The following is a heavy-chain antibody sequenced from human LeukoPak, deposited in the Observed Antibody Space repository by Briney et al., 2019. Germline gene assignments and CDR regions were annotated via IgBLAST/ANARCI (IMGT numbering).Heavy chain of an antibody. CDR3: ARSRGQKGPLDY. J-gene: IGHJ4*02. CDR1: GGSFSGYY. V-gene: IGHV4-34*01. Sequence: SETLSLTCAVYGGSFSGYYWSWIRQPPGKGLEWIGEINHSGSTNYNPSLKSRVTISVDTSKNQFSLKLSSVTAADTAVYYCARSRGQKGPLDYWGQGPLVTVS. D-gene: IGHD3-10*01. CDR2: INHSGST.